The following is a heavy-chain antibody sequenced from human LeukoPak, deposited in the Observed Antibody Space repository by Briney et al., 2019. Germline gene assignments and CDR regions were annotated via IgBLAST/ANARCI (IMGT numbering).Heavy chain of an antibody. Sequence: PGGSLRLSCAASGFTVSSNYMSWVRQAPGKGLEWVSVIYSGGSTYYADSVKGRFTISRDNSKNTLYLQMNSLRAEDTAVYYCARVTGFGDGSRYYYYYMDVWGKGTTVTVSS. D-gene: IGHD3-10*01. CDR3: ARVTGFGDGSRYYYYYMDV. V-gene: IGHV3-53*01. CDR2: IYSGGST. CDR1: GFTVSSNY. J-gene: IGHJ6*03.